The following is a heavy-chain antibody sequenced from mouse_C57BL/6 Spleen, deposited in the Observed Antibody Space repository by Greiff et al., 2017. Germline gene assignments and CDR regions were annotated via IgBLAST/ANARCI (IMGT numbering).Heavy chain of an antibody. CDR1: GYSFTDYN. Sequence: FPLQPSGPELVKPGASVKISCKASGYSFTDYNMNWVKQSTGKSLEWIGVINPNYGTPSYTQQFQGKATLTVDQSSSTAYLQLNRLTSEDSAVYYWARGEDYDTYYVDDWGKGTTLTVSS. D-gene: IGHD2-4*01. CDR2: INPNYGTP. V-gene: IGHV1-39*01. CDR3: ARGEDYDTYYVDD. J-gene: IGHJ2*01.